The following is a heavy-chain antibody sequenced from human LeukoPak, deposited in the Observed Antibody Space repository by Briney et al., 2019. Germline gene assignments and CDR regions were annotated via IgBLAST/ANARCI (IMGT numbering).Heavy chain of an antibody. V-gene: IGHV3-23*01. J-gene: IGHJ4*02. D-gene: IGHD3-10*01. CDR2: FGGSGGST. CDR1: GYSISSGYY. CDR3: AKAYYYGSGTSYFDY. Sequence: ETLSLTCTVSGYSISSGYYWGWIRQPPGKGLEWVSGFGGSGGSTYYADSVKGRFTISRDNSKSTLYLQMNSLRAEDTAVYYRAKAYYYGSGTSYFDYWGQGTLVTVSS.